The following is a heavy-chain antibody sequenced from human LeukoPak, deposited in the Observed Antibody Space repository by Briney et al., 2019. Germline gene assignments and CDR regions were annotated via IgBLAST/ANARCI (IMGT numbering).Heavy chain of an antibody. CDR1: GGSISSYY. CDR2: VYYSGST. CDR3: ARRLPPYFDS. Sequence: SETLSLTCTVSGGSISSYYWRWIRQPPGKGLEWIGYVYYSGSTNYSPSLKSRVTISVDTAKNQVSLRLSSVTAADTAVYYCARRLPPYFDSWGQGTLVTVSS. J-gene: IGHJ4*02. D-gene: IGHD4-11*01. V-gene: IGHV4-59*01.